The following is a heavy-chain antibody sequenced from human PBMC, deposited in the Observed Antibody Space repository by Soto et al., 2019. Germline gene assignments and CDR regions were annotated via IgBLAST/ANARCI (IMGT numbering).Heavy chain of an antibody. Sequence: PSETLSLTCTVSGGSISSGGYYWSWIRQHPGKGLEWIGYIYYSGSTYYNPSLKSRVTISVDTSKNQFSLKLSSVTAADTAVYYCASSPLSYDYVWGTQYRWADYWGQGTLVTVSS. D-gene: IGHD3-16*01. CDR3: ASSPLSYDYVWGTQYRWADY. CDR2: IYYSGST. J-gene: IGHJ4*02. CDR1: GGSISSGGYY. V-gene: IGHV4-31*03.